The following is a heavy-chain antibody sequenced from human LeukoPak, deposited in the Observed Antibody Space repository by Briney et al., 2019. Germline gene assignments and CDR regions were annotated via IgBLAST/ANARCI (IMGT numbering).Heavy chain of an antibody. CDR2: IDWDDDK. Sequence: SGPALVKLTQTLTLTCTFSGFSLSTSGMRGSWIRQPPGKALEWLARIDWDDDKFYSTSLKTRLTISKATSKNQVVLTMTNMDPVDTATYYCARTESGSGYDYWGQGTLVTVSS. CDR3: ARTESGSGYDY. V-gene: IGHV2-70*04. D-gene: IGHD3-10*01. J-gene: IGHJ4*02. CDR1: GFSLSTSGMR.